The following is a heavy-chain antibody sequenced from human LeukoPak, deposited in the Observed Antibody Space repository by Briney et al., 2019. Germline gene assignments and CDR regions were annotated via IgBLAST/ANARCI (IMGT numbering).Heavy chain of an antibody. Sequence: GESLKISCKGSGYRFGNYWIAWVRQMPGKGLESMGIIYPGDTDTRYSPSFQGQVTFSADKSISTAYLQWSSLKASDTAMYYCARLSDCYNDFWGQGTLVTISS. CDR1: GYRFGNYW. V-gene: IGHV5-51*01. CDR3: ARLSDCYNDF. D-gene: IGHD5-24*01. CDR2: IYPGDTDT. J-gene: IGHJ4*02.